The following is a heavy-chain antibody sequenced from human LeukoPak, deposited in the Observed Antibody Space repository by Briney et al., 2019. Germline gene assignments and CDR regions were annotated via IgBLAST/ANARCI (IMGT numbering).Heavy chain of an antibody. J-gene: IGHJ4*02. D-gene: IGHD3-10*01. CDR3: ARTMVRGITSFDY. V-gene: IGHV3-30*02. Sequence: GGSLRLSCAASGFTFSSYGMHWVRQAPGKGLEWVAFIRYDGSNKYYADSVKGRFTISRDNSKNTLYLQMNSLRAEDTAVYYCARTMVRGITSFDYWGQGTLVTVSS. CDR1: GFTFSSYG. CDR2: IRYDGSNK.